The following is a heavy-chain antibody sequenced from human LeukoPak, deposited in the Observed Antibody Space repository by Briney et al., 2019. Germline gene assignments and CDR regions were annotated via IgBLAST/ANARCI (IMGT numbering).Heavy chain of an antibody. CDR3: ARDCIYGSGSHPVCHFDH. J-gene: IGHJ4*02. CDR2: IIPIFGTA. V-gene: IGHV1-69*13. D-gene: IGHD3-10*01. Sequence: GASVKVSCKASGGTFSSYAISWVRQAPGQGLEWMGGIIPIFGTANYAQKFQGRVTITADESTSTAYMELSSLRSEDTAVYCCARDCIYGSGSHPVCHFDHWGQGTLVTVSS. CDR1: GGTFSSYA.